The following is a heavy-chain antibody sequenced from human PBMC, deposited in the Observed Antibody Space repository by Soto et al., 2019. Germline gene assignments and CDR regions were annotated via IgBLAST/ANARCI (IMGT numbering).Heavy chain of an antibody. CDR1: GYTLTELS. Sequence: GASVKVSCKVSGYTLTELSMHWVRQAPGKGLEWMGGFDPEDGETIYAQKFQGRVTMTEDTSTDTAYMELSSLGSEDTAVYYCATYRVACGAYSFDFCGQGPLVTVSS. CDR2: FDPEDGET. CDR3: ATYRVACGAYSFDF. D-gene: IGHD2-15*01. J-gene: IGHJ4*02. V-gene: IGHV1-24*01.